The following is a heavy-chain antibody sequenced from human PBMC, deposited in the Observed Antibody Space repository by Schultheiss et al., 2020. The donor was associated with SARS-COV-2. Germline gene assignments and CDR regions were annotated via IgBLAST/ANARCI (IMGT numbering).Heavy chain of an antibody. J-gene: IGHJ5*02. V-gene: IGHV4-34*01. CDR3: ARLGLTDNWFDP. D-gene: IGHD3-16*01. CDR1: GGSFSGYY. Sequence: GSLRLSCAVYGGSFSGYYWSWIRQPPGKGLEWIGEITHSGSTNYNPSLKSRVTISVDTSKNQFSLKLSSVTAADTAVYYCARLGLTDNWFDPWGQGTLVTVSS. CDR2: ITHSGST.